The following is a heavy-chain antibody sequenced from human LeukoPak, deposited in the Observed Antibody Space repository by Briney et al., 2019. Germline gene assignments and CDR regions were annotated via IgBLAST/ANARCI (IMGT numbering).Heavy chain of an antibody. J-gene: IGHJ1*01. Sequence: ASVNVSCKASGYTFTSYGISWVRQAPGQGLEWMGWISAYNGNTNYAQKLQGRVTMTTDTSTSTAYMVLRSLRSADTAVYYCARSYYYDSSGYYYSPGYFQHWGQGTLVTVSS. CDR1: GYTFTSYG. CDR3: ARSYYYDSSGYYYSPGYFQH. CDR2: ISAYNGNT. V-gene: IGHV1-18*01. D-gene: IGHD3-22*01.